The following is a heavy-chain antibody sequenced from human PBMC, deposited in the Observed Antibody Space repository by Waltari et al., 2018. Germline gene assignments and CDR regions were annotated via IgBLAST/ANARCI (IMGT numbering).Heavy chain of an antibody. V-gene: IGHV4-34*01. CDR3: ARGRVTIFGVGPTFDY. D-gene: IGHD3-3*01. J-gene: IGHJ4*02. CDR1: GGSFSGYY. Sequence: QVQLQQWGAGLLKPSETLSLTCAVYGGSFSGYYWSWIRQHQGKGLEWIGEINHSGSTNYNPSLNSRVTISVDTSKNQFSLKLSSVTAADTAVYYCARGRVTIFGVGPTFDYWGQGTLVTVSS. CDR2: INHSGST.